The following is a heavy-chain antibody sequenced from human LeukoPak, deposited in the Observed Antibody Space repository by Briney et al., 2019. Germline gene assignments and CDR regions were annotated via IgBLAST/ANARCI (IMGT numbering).Heavy chain of an antibody. CDR1: GFSFSTHW. CDR3: AEGGSYSDY. J-gene: IGHJ4*02. CDR2: IKEDGSQK. D-gene: IGHD2-21*01. V-gene: IGHV3-7*01. Sequence: GGSLRLYCSASGFSFSTHWMTWLRQAPGKGLEWVANIKEDGSQKHYVDSVKGRFTISRDNAKNSLYLQMDSLRAEDTAVYYCAEGGSYSDYWGQGTLVTVSS.